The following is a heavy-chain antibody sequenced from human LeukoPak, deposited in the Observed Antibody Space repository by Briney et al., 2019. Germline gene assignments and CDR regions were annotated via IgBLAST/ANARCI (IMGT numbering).Heavy chain of an antibody. J-gene: IGHJ4*02. CDR2: INPNSGDT. CDR1: GYTFTGYH. D-gene: IGHD2-2*01. CDR3: ARDYCSSTSCLFDY. V-gene: IGHV1-2*06. Sequence: GSVKVSCKASGYTFTGYHMHWVRQAPGQGLEWMGRINPNSGDTNYAQKFQGRVTMTRDTSISTAYMELSRLRSDDTAVYYCARDYCSSTSCLFDYWGQGTLVTVSS.